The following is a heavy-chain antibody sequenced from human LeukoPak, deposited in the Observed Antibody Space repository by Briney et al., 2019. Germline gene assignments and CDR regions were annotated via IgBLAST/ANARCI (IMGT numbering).Heavy chain of an antibody. J-gene: IGHJ4*02. CDR3: ARDMTRFEQHY. D-gene: IGHD3-10*01. Sequence: ASVKVSCKASGYTFTGYYMHWVRQAPGQGLEWMGIINPSGGSTSYAQKFQGRVTMTRDTSTSTVYMELSSLRSEDTAVYYCARDMTRFEQHYWGQGTLVTVSS. V-gene: IGHV1-46*01. CDR1: GYTFTGYY. CDR2: INPSGGST.